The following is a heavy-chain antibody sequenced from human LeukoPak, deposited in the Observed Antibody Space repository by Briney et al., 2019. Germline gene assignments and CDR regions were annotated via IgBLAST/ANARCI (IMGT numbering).Heavy chain of an antibody. D-gene: IGHD6-19*01. CDR3: ARPMAVAGFDY. CDR2: INAGNGHT. CDR1: GYTFTSYA. V-gene: IGHV1-3*01. J-gene: IGHJ4*02. Sequence: ASEKVSCKASGYTFTSYAIHWVHQAPGQSLDWMGWINAGNGHTKYSQKFQGRVTITRDTSASTAYMELSSLRSEDTAVYYCARPMAVAGFDYWGQGTLVTVSS.